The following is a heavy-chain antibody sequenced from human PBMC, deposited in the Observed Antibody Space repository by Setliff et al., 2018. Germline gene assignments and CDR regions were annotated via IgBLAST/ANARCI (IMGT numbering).Heavy chain of an antibody. CDR2: INHSRST. CDR3: ASLGMTTMMDWYFDL. Sequence: NPSETLSLTCAVYGGSFSGYYWSWIRQPPGKGLEWIGEINHSRSTNYNPSLKSRVTISIDTSKNQFSLKLSSVTAADTAVYYCASLGMTTMMDWYFDLWGRGTLVTVSS. V-gene: IGHV4-34*01. J-gene: IGHJ2*01. CDR1: GGSFSGYY. D-gene: IGHD4-4*01.